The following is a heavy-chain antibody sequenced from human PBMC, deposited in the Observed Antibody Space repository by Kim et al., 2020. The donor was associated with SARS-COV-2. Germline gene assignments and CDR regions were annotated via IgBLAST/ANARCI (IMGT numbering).Heavy chain of an antibody. J-gene: IGHJ6*02. Sequence: SLKSRVTISADTSKNQFSLKLRAVTAADTAVYYCARGITIFGVVTNGMDVGGQGTTVTVSS. V-gene: IGHV4-31*02. D-gene: IGHD3-3*01. CDR3: ARGITIFGVVTNGMDV.